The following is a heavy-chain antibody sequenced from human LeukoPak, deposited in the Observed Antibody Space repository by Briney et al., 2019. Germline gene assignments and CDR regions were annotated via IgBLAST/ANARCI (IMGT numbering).Heavy chain of an antibody. CDR2: IKKDGSEK. V-gene: IGHV3-7*01. Sequence: PGGSLRLSCGASGFIFKNNWMSWVRQAPGKGLEWVANIKKDGSEKNYGDSVKGRFTISRDNAKNSVYLQMNSLRAEDTAVYYCARGKLTYLSIYYYMDVWGKGTTVTVSS. CDR3: ARGKLTYLSIYYYMDV. D-gene: IGHD1-7*01. CDR1: GFIFKNNW. J-gene: IGHJ6*03.